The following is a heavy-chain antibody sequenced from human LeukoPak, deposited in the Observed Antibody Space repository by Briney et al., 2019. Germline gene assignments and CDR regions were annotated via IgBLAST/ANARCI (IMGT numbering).Heavy chain of an antibody. V-gene: IGHV4-39*01. CDR2: IYYRVST. CDR3: ARQNSRLGDCYDY. CDR1: GGSISSSSYY. J-gene: IGHJ4*02. Sequence: PSETLSLTCTVSGGSISSSSYYWGWIRQPPGKGLEWIGSIYYRVSTYYNPSLKSRVTISVDTSKNQFSLKLSSVTAADTAVYYCARQNSRLGDCYDYWGQGTLVTVSS. D-gene: IGHD2-21*01.